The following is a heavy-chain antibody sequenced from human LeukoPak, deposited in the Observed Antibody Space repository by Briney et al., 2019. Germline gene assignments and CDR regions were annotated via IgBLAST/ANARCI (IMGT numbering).Heavy chain of an antibody. CDR2: ISGSGGST. J-gene: IGHJ4*02. CDR3: AKDTYGSGTPGY. V-gene: IGHV3-23*01. CDR1: GFTFSDYY. D-gene: IGHD3-10*01. Sequence: GGSLRLSCAASGFTFSDYYMSWIRQAPGKGLEWVSAISGSGGSTYYADSVKGRFNISRDNSKNTLYLQMDSLRAEDTAVYYCAKDTYGSGTPGYWGQGTLVTVSS.